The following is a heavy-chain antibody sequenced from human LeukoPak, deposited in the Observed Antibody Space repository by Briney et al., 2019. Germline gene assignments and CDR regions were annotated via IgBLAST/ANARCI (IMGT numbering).Heavy chain of an antibody. D-gene: IGHD2-21*01. Sequence: GGSLRLSCAASGFTVSSNYMSWVRQAPGKGLEWVSVIYSGGSAYYADSVKGRFTISRDNSKNTLYLQMNSLRAEDTAVYYCARGAPGVVAPRYWGQGTLVTVSS. J-gene: IGHJ4*02. CDR3: ARGAPGVVAPRY. CDR2: IYSGGSA. CDR1: GFTVSSNY. V-gene: IGHV3-53*01.